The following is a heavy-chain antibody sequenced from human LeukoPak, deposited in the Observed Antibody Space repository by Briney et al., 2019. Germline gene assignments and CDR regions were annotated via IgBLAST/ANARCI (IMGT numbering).Heavy chain of an antibody. D-gene: IGHD6-19*01. J-gene: IGHJ4*02. V-gene: IGHV4-39*01. CDR3: ARIAVAGFFDY. CDR1: GGSTSSNTYY. CDR2: FYYSGST. Sequence: SETLSLTCTVSGGSTSSNTYYWGWIRQPPGKGLEWIGSFYYSGSTYYNPSLKSRVTISVDTSKNQFSLKLSSVTAPDTAVYYCARIAVAGFFDYWGQGTLVTVSS.